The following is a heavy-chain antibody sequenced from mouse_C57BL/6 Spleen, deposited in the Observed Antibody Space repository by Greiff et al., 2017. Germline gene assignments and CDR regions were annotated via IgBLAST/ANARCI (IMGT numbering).Heavy chain of an antibody. V-gene: IGHV1-52*01. D-gene: IGHD2-4*01. CDR1: GYTFTSYW. CDR2: IDPSDSET. CDR3: ARSSDYDGFAY. J-gene: IGHJ3*01. Sequence: QVQLQQPGAELVRPGSSVKLSCKASGYTFTSYWMHWVKQRPIQGLEWIGNIDPSDSETHYNQKFKDKATLTVDKSSSTAYMQLSSLTSEDSAVYYCARSSDYDGFAYWGQGTLVTVSA.